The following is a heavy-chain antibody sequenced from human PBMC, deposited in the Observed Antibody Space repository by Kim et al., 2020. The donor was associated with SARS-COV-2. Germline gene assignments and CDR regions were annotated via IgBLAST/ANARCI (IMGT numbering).Heavy chain of an antibody. Sequence: SETLSLTCTVSGGSISSSSYYWGWIRQPPGKGLEWIGSFYYTGSTYYNPSLKSRVTISVDTSKNQFSLKLSSVTAADTAVYYCATMTTVTTFEGGWFDPWGQGTLVTVSS. CDR2: FYYTGST. CDR1: GGSISSSSYY. V-gene: IGHV4-39*07. D-gene: IGHD4-17*01. CDR3: ATMTTVTTFEGGWFDP. J-gene: IGHJ5*02.